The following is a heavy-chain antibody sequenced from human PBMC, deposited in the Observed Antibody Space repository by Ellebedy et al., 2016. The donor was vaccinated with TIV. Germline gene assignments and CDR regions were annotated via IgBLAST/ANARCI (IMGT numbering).Heavy chain of an antibody. Sequence: PGGSLRLSCAASGFTFDDYGMHWVRQAPGKGLEWVSGISWNSGKIGYADSVKGRFTISRANAKNSLYRQMSSLRAEDTGVYYSAREQGEGLRHNGMDVWGQGTTVTVSS. V-gene: IGHV3-9*01. CDR2: ISWNSGKI. CDR1: GFTFDDYG. CDR3: AREQGEGLRHNGMDV. J-gene: IGHJ6*02. D-gene: IGHD3-10*01.